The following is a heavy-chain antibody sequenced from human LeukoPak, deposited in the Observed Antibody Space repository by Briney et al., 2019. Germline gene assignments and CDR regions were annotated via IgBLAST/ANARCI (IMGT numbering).Heavy chain of an antibody. D-gene: IGHD3-16*02. CDR2: FDPEDGET. CDR1: GYTLTELS. J-gene: IGHJ4*02. CDR3: ATGMITFGGVIVNDY. Sequence: ASVKVSCKVSGYTLTELSMHWVRQAPGKGLEWMGGFDPEDGETTYAQKFQGRVTMTEDTSTDTAYMELSSLRSEDTAVYYCATGMITFGGVIVNDYWGQGTLVTVSS. V-gene: IGHV1-24*01.